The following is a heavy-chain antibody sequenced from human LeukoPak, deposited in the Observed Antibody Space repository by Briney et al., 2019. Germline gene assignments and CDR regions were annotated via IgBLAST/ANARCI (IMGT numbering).Heavy chain of an antibody. CDR2: INHSGST. V-gene: IGHV4-34*01. CDR1: GGSFSGYY. D-gene: IGHD2-15*01. J-gene: IGHJ6*03. Sequence: PSETLSLTCAVYGGSFSGYYWSWIRQPPGEGLEWIGEINHSGSTNYNPSLKSRVTISVDTSKNQFSLKLSSVTAADTAVYYCAAARRGCSGGSCYSDYYYYMDVWGKGTTVTVSS. CDR3: AAARRGCSGGSCYSDYYYYMDV.